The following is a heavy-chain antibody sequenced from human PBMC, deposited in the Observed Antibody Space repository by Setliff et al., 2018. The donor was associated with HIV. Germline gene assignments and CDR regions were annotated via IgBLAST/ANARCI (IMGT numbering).Heavy chain of an antibody. CDR2: MNPNSGNT. CDR3: ARGPYYDSNGYHLSSDY. J-gene: IGHJ4*02. D-gene: IGHD3-22*01. CDR1: GYTFTNYD. V-gene: IGHV1-8*02. Sequence: GASVKVSCKASGYTFTNYDMHWVRQAPGQGLEWMAWMNPNSGNTGYAQKFQGRVTLTRDTSISTAYMELSSLRSEDTAVYYCARGPYYDSNGYHLSSDYWGQGTLVTVSS.